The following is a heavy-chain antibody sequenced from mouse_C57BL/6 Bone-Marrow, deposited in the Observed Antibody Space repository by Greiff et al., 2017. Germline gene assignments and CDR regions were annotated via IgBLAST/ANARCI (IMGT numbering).Heavy chain of an antibody. Sequence: VQRVESGAELVKPGASVKMSCKASGYTFTTYPIEWMKQNHGKSLEWIGNFHPYNDDTKYNEKFKGKATLTVEKSSNTVYLELSSLTSEDSAVYYCARRGPTVVPYYYAMDYWGQGTSVTVSS. CDR3: ARRGPTVVPYYYAMDY. V-gene: IGHV1-47*01. D-gene: IGHD1-1*01. J-gene: IGHJ4*01. CDR1: GYTFTTYP. CDR2: FHPYNDDT.